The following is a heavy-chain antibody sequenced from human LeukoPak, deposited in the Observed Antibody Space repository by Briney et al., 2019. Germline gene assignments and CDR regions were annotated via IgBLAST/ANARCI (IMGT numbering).Heavy chain of an antibody. Sequence: SVKVSCKASGYTFTGYYMHWVRQAPGQGLEWMGGIIPIFGTANYAQKFQGRVTITADESTSTAYMELSSLRSEDTAVYYCARDCSSTSCWFDPWGQGTLVTVSS. CDR1: GYTFTGYY. V-gene: IGHV1-69*13. J-gene: IGHJ5*02. CDR2: IIPIFGTA. D-gene: IGHD2-2*01. CDR3: ARDCSSTSCWFDP.